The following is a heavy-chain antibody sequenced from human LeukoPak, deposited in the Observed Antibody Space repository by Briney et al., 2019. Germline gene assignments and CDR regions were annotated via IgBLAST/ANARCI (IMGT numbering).Heavy chain of an antibody. CDR3: VKDSTHCSGGSCYGGDY. CDR2: ISYEGSDK. D-gene: IGHD2-15*01. CDR1: GFTFSSYG. Sequence: PGGSLRLSCAASGFTFSSYGIRWVRQAPGKGLEWVSLISYEGSDKYYADSVKGRFTISRDNSKNTLFLQMNSLRPEDTAVYYCVKDSTHCSGGSCYGGDYWGQGTLVTVSS. V-gene: IGHV3-30*18. J-gene: IGHJ4*02.